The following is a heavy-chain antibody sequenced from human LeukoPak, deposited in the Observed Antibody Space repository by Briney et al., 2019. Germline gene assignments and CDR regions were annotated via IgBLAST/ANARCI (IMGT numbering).Heavy chain of an antibody. CDR1: GYSFTSYY. CDR2: INPSGSSA. CDR3: ARDPPLRYYDSSGLDY. J-gene: IGHJ4*02. Sequence: ASVKVSCKASGYSFTSYYMHWVRQAPGQGLEWMGFINPSGSSAAYAQKFQGRLTMTRDMFTSTDYMELTSLTSDDTAVYYCARDPPLRYYDSSGLDYWGQGTLVTVSS. D-gene: IGHD3-22*01. V-gene: IGHV1-46*01.